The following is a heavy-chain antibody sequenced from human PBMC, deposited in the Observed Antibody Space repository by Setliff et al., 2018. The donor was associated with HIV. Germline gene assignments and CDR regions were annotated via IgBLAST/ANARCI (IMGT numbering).Heavy chain of an antibody. J-gene: IGHJ4*02. CDR3: AKDADEAYNFWSAYRAPSGD. D-gene: IGHD3-3*01. CDR2: ISWDGGST. V-gene: IGHV3-43*01. CDR1: GFTFDDYT. Sequence: GGSLRLSCAASGFTFDDYTMHWVRQAPGKGLEWVSLISWDGGSTYYADSVKGRFTISRDNAKNSLSLQMNSLRAEDTAVYYCAKDADEAYNFWSAYRAPSGDWGQGTLVTVSS.